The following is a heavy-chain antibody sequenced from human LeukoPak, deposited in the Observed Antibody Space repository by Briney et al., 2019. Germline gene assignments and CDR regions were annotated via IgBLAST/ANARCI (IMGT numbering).Heavy chain of an antibody. J-gene: IGHJ4*02. CDR1: GGSISSYY. CDR3: ARHGRDEVDYFDY. CDR2: IYYSGST. D-gene: IGHD2-15*01. V-gene: IGHV4-59*08. Sequence: KPSETLSLTCTVSGGSISSYYWSWIRQPPGKGLEWIGYIYYSGSTNYNPSLKSRVTISVDTSKNQFSLKLSSVTAADTAVYYCARHGRDEVDYFDYWGQGTLVTVSS.